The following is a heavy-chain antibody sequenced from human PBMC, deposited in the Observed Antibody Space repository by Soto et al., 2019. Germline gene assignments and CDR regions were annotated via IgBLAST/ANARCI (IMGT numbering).Heavy chain of an antibody. CDR2: IYWDDDK. CDR1: GFSLSTSGVG. CDR3: ASYSGSQRWGSDFDY. D-gene: IGHD5-12*01. Sequence: QITLKESGPTLVKPTQTLTLTCTFSGFSLSTSGVGVGWIRQPPGKALEWLALIYWDDDKRYSPSLKSRLTIXXDXSXXQVVLAMTNMDPVDTATYYWASYSGSQRWGSDFDYWGQGTLVTVSS. V-gene: IGHV2-5*02. J-gene: IGHJ4*02.